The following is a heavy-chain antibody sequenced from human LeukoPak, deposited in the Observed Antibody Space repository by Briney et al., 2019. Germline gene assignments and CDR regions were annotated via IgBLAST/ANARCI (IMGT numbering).Heavy chain of an antibody. Sequence: PSETLSLTCTVSGGSIREYYLSWIRQPPGKRLEWIGYIYDSGSTNYNPSLKSRVTISVDTSKNHFSLKLSSVTAADTAVYYCARELVRGVIGAFDIWGQGTMVTVSS. CDR2: IYDSGST. D-gene: IGHD3-10*01. J-gene: IGHJ3*02. V-gene: IGHV4-59*01. CDR1: GGSIREYY. CDR3: ARELVRGVIGAFDI.